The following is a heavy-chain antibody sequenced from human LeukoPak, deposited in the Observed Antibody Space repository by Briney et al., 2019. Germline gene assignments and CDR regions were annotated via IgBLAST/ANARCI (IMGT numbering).Heavy chain of an antibody. CDR1: GFTFSSYW. Sequence: GGSLRLSCAASGFTFSSYWMHRVRQAPGKGLVWVSRINSDGSSTSYADSVKGRFTISRDNAKNTLYLQMNSLRAEDTAVYYCARVVVPAAIDWFDPWGQGTLVTVSS. CDR3: ARVVVPAAIDWFDP. J-gene: IGHJ5*02. D-gene: IGHD2-2*01. CDR2: INSDGSST. V-gene: IGHV3-74*01.